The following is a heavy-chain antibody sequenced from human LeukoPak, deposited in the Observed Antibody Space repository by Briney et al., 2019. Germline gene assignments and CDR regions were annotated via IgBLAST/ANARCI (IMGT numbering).Heavy chain of an antibody. D-gene: IGHD3-22*01. J-gene: IGHJ4*02. Sequence: ASVKVSCKASGYTFTSYGISWVRQAPGQGLEWMGWISAYNGNTNYAQKLQGRVTMTTDTSTSTAYMELRSLRSDDTAVYYCARDADQLLYYDSSGSLFDYWGQGTLVTVSS. V-gene: IGHV1-18*01. CDR1: GYTFTSYG. CDR2: ISAYNGNT. CDR3: ARDADQLLYYDSSGSLFDY.